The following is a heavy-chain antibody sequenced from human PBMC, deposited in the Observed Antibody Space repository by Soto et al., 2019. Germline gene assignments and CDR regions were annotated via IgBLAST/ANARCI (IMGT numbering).Heavy chain of an antibody. D-gene: IGHD4-17*01. CDR2: IIPIFGTA. CDR1: GGTFSSYA. J-gene: IGHJ6*02. CDR3: ARVPKPSGYGDYVNYSYGMDV. V-gene: IGHV1-69*12. Sequence: QVQLVQSGAEVKKPGSSVKVSCKASGGTFSSYAISWVRQAPGQGLEWMGGIIPIFGTANYAQKFQGRVTIPADESTSTAYMELSSLRYEDTAVYYCARVPKPSGYGDYVNYSYGMDVGGQGTTVTVSS.